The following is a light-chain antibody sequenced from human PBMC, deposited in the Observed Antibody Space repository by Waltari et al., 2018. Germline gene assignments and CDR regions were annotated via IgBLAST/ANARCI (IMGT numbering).Light chain of an antibody. V-gene: IGKV1-12*01. CDR3: QQSNSFPLT. CDR2: GAS. CDR1: QGISSW. J-gene: IGKJ4*01. Sequence: DIQMTQSPSSVSASVGDRVTITCRASQGISSWIAWYQQKPGKAPKLLIYGASSWQSGVPARFRGSGSGRDFTLTISSLQPEDVATYYCQQSNSFPLTFGGGTRVEIE.